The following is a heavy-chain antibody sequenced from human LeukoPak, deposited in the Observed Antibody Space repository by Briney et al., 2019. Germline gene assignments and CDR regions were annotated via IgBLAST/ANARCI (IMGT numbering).Heavy chain of an antibody. D-gene: IGHD3-10*01. Sequence: PSETLSLTCAVYGESFSGYYWSWIRQPPRKGLEWIGEINHSGSTNYNPSLKSRVTISVDTSKNQFSLKLSSVTAADTAVYYCARTVWFGELTYGGWFDPWGQGTLVTVSS. V-gene: IGHV4-34*01. CDR1: GESFSGYY. CDR2: INHSGST. CDR3: ARTVWFGELTYGGWFDP. J-gene: IGHJ5*02.